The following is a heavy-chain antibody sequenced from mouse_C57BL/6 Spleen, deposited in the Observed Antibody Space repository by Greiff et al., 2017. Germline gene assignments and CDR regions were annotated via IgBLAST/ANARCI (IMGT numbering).Heavy chain of an antibody. CDR1: GYTFTDYY. J-gene: IGHJ2*01. D-gene: IGHD1-1*02. Sequence: EVQLQQSGPELVKPGASVKISCKASGYTFTDYYMNWVKQSHGKSLEWIGDINPNNGGTSYNQKFKGKATLTVDKSSSTAYMELRSLTSEDSAVYYWARGGGGYFDYWGQGTTLTVSS. V-gene: IGHV1-26*01. CDR3: ARGGGGYFDY. CDR2: INPNNGGT.